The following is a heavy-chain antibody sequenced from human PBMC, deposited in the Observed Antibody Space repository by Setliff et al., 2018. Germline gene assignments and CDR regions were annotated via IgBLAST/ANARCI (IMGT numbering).Heavy chain of an antibody. Sequence: PGGSLRLSCAASGFTFSSYAMTWVRQAPGKGLEWVSGISGYGSRTYYADSVEGRSTISRDNSQNTMYLQMNSLRAEDTAVYYCIRDTSGRDAFDIWGQGTMVTVS. J-gene: IGHJ3*02. CDR3: IRDTSGRDAFDI. CDR2: ISGYGSRT. V-gene: IGHV3-23*01. D-gene: IGHD6-19*01. CDR1: GFTFSSYA.